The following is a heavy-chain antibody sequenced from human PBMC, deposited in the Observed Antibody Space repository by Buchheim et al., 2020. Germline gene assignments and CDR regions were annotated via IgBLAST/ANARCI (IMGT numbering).Heavy chain of an antibody. D-gene: IGHD3-9*01. CDR1: GFTLSSYW. CDR3: ARAIDYTSYSNWYDI. CDR2: INSDGSST. J-gene: IGHJ4*02. Sequence: EVQLVESGGGLVQPGGSLRLSCAASGFTLSSYWMHWVRQAPGKGLVWVSRINSDGSSTTYAESVKGRFTISRDNAKNTLFLQMNSLGAEDTAVYYCARAIDYTSYSNWYDIWGQGTL. V-gene: IGHV3-74*01.